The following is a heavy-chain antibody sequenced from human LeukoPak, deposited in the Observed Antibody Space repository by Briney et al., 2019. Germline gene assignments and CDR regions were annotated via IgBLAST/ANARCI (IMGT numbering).Heavy chain of an antibody. J-gene: IGHJ4*02. CDR2: ISAYNGNT. V-gene: IGHV1-18*01. CDR3: ARDLRDGYNLESLGSYFDY. CDR1: GYTFTSYG. D-gene: IGHD5-24*01. Sequence: ASVKVSCKASGYTFTSYGISWVRQAPGQGLEWMGWISAYNGNTNYAQELQGRVTMTTDTSTSTAYMELSSLRSEDTAVYYCARDLRDGYNLESLGSYFDYWGQGTLVTVSS.